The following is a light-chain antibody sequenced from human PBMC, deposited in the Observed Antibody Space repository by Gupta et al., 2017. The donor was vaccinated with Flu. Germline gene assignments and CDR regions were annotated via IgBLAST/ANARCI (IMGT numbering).Light chain of an antibody. CDR1: QGLVYSDGNTY. Sequence: ISCRASQGLVYSDGNTYLHWFQQRPGQSPRRLIYQVSYPDSGVPDRFSGRGSGTDFTLKISRVEAEDVGIYFCMQGAHWPWAFGQGTTVEIK. CDR3: MQGAHWPWA. J-gene: IGKJ1*01. V-gene: IGKV2-30*01. CDR2: QVS.